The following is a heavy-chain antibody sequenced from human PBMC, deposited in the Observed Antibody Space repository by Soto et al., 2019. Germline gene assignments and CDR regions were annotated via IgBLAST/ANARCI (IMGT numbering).Heavy chain of an antibody. D-gene: IGHD2-15*01. CDR1: GYTFTSYG. CDR3: ARDIVGWPVVAATRFDP. J-gene: IGHJ5*02. V-gene: IGHV1-18*01. Sequence: QVQLVQSGAEVKKPGASVKVSCKASGYTFTSYGISWVRQAPGQGLEWMGWISAYNGNTNYAQKLQGRVTMTTDTSTSTADMELRSLRSDDTAVYYCARDIVGWPVVAATRFDPWGQGTLVTVSS. CDR2: ISAYNGNT.